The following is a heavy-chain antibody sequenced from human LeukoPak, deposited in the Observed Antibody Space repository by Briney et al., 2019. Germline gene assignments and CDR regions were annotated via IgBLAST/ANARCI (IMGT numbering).Heavy chain of an antibody. Sequence: SETLSLTCSVSGGSISSYYWSWLRQPPGKGLEWIGEINHSGSTNYNPSLKSRVTISVDTSRNQFSLKLSSVNAADTAVYYCARRGTNWGRFDYWGQGSLVTVSS. J-gene: IGHJ4*02. D-gene: IGHD7-27*01. CDR2: INHSGST. CDR3: ARRGTNWGRFDY. CDR1: GGSISSYY. V-gene: IGHV4-34*01.